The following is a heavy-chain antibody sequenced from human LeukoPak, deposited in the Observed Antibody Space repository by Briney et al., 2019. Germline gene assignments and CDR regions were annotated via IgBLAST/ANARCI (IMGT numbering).Heavy chain of an antibody. J-gene: IGHJ6*03. Sequence: GSLRLSCAASGFTFSSYAMSWVRQAPGKGLEWIGYIYYSGSTNYNPSLKSRVTISVDTSKNQFSLKLSSVTAADTAVYYCARDTCGGSCYSHYMDVWGKGTTVTVSS. CDR3: ARDTCGGSCYSHYMDV. CDR2: IYYSGST. V-gene: IGHV4-59*01. CDR1: GFTFSSYA. D-gene: IGHD2-15*01.